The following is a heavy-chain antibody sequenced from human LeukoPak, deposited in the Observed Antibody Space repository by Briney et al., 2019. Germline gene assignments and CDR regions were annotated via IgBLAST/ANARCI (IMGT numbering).Heavy chain of an antibody. V-gene: IGHV3-53*01. J-gene: IGHJ4*02. Sequence: GGSLRLSCAASGFTVSSSYMSWVRQAPGKGLEWVSLIYSGGTTYYADSVKGRFTISRDDSKNTLYLQMNSLRAEDTAVYYCAKLPGRAADYWGQGTLVTVSS. CDR1: GFTVSSSY. CDR3: AKLPGRAADY. CDR2: IYSGGTT.